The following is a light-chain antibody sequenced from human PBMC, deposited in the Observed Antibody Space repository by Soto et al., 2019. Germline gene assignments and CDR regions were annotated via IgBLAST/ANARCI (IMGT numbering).Light chain of an antibody. Sequence: EIVLTQSPATLSLSPGERASFSCRASQSVSSSLAWYQQKPGQAPRLLIYDASNRATGIPARFSGNGSGTDFTLTISSLEPEDFAVYYCQQRSNWPPLTFGGGTKVEIK. V-gene: IGKV3-11*01. CDR3: QQRSNWPPLT. CDR1: QSVSSS. J-gene: IGKJ4*01. CDR2: DAS.